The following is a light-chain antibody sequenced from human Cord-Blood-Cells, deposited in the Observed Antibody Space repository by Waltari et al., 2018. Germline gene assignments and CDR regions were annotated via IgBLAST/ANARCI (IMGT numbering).Light chain of an antibody. V-gene: IGKV1-39*01. CDR1: QRISSY. J-gene: IGKJ1*01. CDR2: AAS. Sequence: DIQMTQSPSSLYASVGDRVTITCRASQRISSYLNWYQQKPGKDPKLLSYAASSLKSGGPSRFSGSGSGADFTLTISSLQPEDFATYYCQQSYSTPPTFGQGTKVEIK. CDR3: QQSYSTPPT.